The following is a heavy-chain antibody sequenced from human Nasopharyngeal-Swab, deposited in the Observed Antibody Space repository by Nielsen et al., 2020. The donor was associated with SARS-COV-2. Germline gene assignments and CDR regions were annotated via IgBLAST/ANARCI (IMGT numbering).Heavy chain of an antibody. CDR1: GGSISDYD. V-gene: IGHV4-59*08. CDR3: ARHKFKIRGVVRAYTMDV. Sequence: SETLSLTCTVSGGSISDYDWTWVRQSPGKGLEWIGDISYTGNTNYSPSLESRLTMFGDMSKNQFSLRLSSVTAADAAIYYCARHKFKIRGVVRAYTMDVWGQGTTVIVSS. J-gene: IGHJ6*02. CDR2: ISYTGNT. D-gene: IGHD3-3*01.